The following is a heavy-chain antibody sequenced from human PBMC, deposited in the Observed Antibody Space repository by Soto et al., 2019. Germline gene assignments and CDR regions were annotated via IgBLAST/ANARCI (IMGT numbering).Heavy chain of an antibody. CDR1: SGSISSSNW. J-gene: IGHJ5*02. V-gene: IGHV4-4*02. CDR3: ARETAGSSGAPWFDP. CDR2: IYHSGST. D-gene: IGHD6-19*01. Sequence: SQTLSLTCAVSSGSISSSNWWSWVRQPPGKGLEWIGEIYHSGSTNYNPSLKSRVTISVDKSKNQFSLKLSSVTAADTAVYYCARETAGSSGAPWFDPWGQGTLVTVSS.